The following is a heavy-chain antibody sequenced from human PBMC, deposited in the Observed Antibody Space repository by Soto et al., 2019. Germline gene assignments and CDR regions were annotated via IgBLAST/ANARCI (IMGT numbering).Heavy chain of an antibody. J-gene: IGHJ4*02. CDR2: INHSGST. CDR1: GGSFSGYY. Sequence: SETLSLTCAVYGGSFSGYYWSWIRQPPGKGLEWIGEINHSGSTNYNPSLKSRVTISVDTSKNQFSLKLSSVTAADTAVYYCASGVREEAGKVDYWGQGTLVTVSS. D-gene: IGHD1-1*01. V-gene: IGHV4-34*01. CDR3: ASGVREEAGKVDY.